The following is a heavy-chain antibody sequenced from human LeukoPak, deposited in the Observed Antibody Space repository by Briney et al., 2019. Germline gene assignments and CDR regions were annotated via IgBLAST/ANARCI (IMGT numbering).Heavy chain of an antibody. CDR3: AIDPNWGTHS. Sequence: GGSLRLSCAASGLIFSNYGMNWVRQAPGKGLEWVAAISASGSATSYADSVRGRFTISRDNFKNALYLQMNGLRVEDTAVYYCAIDPNWGTHSWGQGVLVTVSS. D-gene: IGHD7-27*01. J-gene: IGHJ4*02. CDR1: GLIFSNYG. V-gene: IGHV3-23*01. CDR2: ISASGSAT.